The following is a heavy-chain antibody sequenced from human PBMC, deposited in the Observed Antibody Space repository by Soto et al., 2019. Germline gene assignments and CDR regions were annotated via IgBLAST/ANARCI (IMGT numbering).Heavy chain of an antibody. V-gene: IGHV4-59*01. CDR3: ARDGYYDSSGYYFGGMDV. CDR1: ACSSRSYY. D-gene: IGHD3-22*01. CDR2: IYYSGST. Sequence: PSETLPLSSCVSACSSRSYYWSLIWQPPGKALEWIGYIYYSGSTNYNPSIKSRVTISVDTSKNQFSLKLSSVTAADTAVYYCARDGYYDSSGYYFGGMDVWGQGTTVTVS. J-gene: IGHJ6*02.